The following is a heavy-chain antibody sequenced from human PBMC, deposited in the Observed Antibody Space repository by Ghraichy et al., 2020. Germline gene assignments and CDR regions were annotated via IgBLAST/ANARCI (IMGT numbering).Heavy chain of an antibody. D-gene: IGHD1-26*01. J-gene: IGHJ4*02. CDR1: GFTVSSNY. Sequence: GESLNISCAASGFTVSSNYMSWVRQAPGKGLEWVSVIYSGGSTYYADSVKGRFTISRHNSKNTLYLQMNSLRAEDTAVYYCARDVGSSLDYWGQGTLVTVSS. CDR3: ARDVGSSLDY. CDR2: IYSGGST. V-gene: IGHV3-53*04.